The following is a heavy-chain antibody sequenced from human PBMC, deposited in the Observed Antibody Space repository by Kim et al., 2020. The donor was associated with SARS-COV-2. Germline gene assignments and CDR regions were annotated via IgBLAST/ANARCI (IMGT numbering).Heavy chain of an antibody. CDR1: GGSISSGGYY. J-gene: IGHJ4*02. CDR3: ARDRDYGSGSYYNI. CDR2: IYYSGST. Sequence: SETLSLTCTVSGGSISSGGYYWSWIRQHPGKGLECIGYIYYSGSTYYNPSLKSRVTISVDTSKNQFSLKLSSVTAADTAVYYCARDRDYGSGSYYNIWGQGTLVTVSS. V-gene: IGHV4-31*03. D-gene: IGHD3-10*01.